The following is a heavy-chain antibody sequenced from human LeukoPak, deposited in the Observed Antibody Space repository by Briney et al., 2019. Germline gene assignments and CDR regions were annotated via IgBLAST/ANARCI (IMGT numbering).Heavy chain of an antibody. CDR1: GFTFSSYA. Sequence: GRSLRLSCAASGFTFSSYAMHWVRQAPGKGLEWVAVISYDGSNEYYADSAKGRFTISRDNSKNTLYLQMNSLRAEDTAVYYCAKGADTMIVVVTHPLDYWGQGTLVTVSS. J-gene: IGHJ4*02. V-gene: IGHV3-30-3*01. CDR3: AKGADTMIVVVTHPLDY. D-gene: IGHD3-22*01. CDR2: ISYDGSNE.